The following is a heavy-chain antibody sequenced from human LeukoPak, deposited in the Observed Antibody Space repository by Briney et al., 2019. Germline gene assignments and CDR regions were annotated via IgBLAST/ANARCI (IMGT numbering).Heavy chain of an antibody. CDR1: GFTVSGNY. V-gene: IGHV3-66*01. CDR2: IYSGGGT. CDR3: ARDYSSGWYANMDV. Sequence: GGSLRLSCAASGFTVSGNYMSWVRQAPGKGLEWVSVIYSGGGTSYAGSVMGRFTISRDNAKNSLYLQMNSLRAEDTAVYYCARDYSSGWYANMDVWGKGTTVTVSS. J-gene: IGHJ6*03. D-gene: IGHD6-19*01.